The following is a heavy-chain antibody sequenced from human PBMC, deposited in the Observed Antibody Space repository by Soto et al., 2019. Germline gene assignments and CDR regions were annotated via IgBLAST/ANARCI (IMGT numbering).Heavy chain of an antibody. CDR3: ARNGRYSYGYPSDHYYGMDV. J-gene: IGHJ6*02. CDR2: LYYSGTT. D-gene: IGHD5-18*01. CDR1: GGSVSSGNHY. Sequence: SETLSLTCTVSGGSVSSGNHYWSWIRQPPGKGLEWIGYLYYSGTTKYNPSLKSRVTISVDTSKNQFSLRLTSVTAADTAVYYCARNGRYSYGYPSDHYYGMDVWGPGTTVTVSS. V-gene: IGHV4-61*01.